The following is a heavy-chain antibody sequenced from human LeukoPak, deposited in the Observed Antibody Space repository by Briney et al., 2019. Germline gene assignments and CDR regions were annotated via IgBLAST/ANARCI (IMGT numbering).Heavy chain of an antibody. CDR2: INHSGST. CDR1: GGSFSGYY. D-gene: IGHD4-17*01. J-gene: IGHJ5*02. CDR3: ARSPQGTATTANWLDP. Sequence: PSETLSLTCAVYGGSFSGYYWSWIRQPPGKGLEWSGEINHSGSTNYNPSLKSRVTISVDTSKNQFSLKLSSVTAADTAVYYCARSPQGTATTANWLDPWGQGTLVTVSS. V-gene: IGHV4-34*01.